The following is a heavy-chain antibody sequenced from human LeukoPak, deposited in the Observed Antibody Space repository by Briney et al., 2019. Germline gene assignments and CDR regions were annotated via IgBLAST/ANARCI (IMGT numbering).Heavy chain of an antibody. Sequence: GGSLRLSCSASGFTFSSCAMHWVRQAPGKGLEYVSSITSSGDDTYYADSLKGRFTTSRDNSKNMLYLQMSSLRGDDTAVYYCVKDWTTYYDVLTGYYNYFDYWGQGTLVTVSP. J-gene: IGHJ4*02. V-gene: IGHV3-64D*06. CDR2: ITSSGDDT. CDR3: VKDWTTYYDVLTGYYNYFDY. D-gene: IGHD3-9*01. CDR1: GFTFSSCA.